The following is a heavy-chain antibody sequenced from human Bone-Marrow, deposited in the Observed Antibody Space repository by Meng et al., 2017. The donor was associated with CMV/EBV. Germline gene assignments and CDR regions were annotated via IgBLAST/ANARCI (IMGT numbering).Heavy chain of an antibody. CDR2: ISSSSSYI. CDR3: ARDGLGATVAYYYGMDV. V-gene: IGHV3-21*04. J-gene: IGHJ6*02. D-gene: IGHD1-26*01. CDR1: GFTFSSYW. Sequence: GGSLRLSCAASGFTFSSYWMHWVRQAPGKGLEWVSSISSSSSYIYYADSVKGRFTISRDNAKNSLYLQMNSLRAEDTAVYYCARDGLGATVAYYYGMDVWGQGTTVTVSS.